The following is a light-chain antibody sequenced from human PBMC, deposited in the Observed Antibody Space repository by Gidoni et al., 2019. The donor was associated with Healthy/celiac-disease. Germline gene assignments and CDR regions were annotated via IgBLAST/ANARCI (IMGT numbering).Light chain of an antibody. CDR1: QSISSW. CDR2: KAS. V-gene: IGKV1-5*03. Sequence: DIQMTQSPSTLSASVGDRVTITCRDSQSISSWLAWYQQQPGKAPKLLIYKASSLESGVPSRFSGSGSGTEFTLTISSLQPDDFATYYCQQYNSYPFTFGPGTKVDIK. J-gene: IGKJ3*01. CDR3: QQYNSYPFT.